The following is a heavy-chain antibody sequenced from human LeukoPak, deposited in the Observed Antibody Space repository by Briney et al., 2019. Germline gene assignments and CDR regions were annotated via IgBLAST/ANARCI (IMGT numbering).Heavy chain of an antibody. CDR3: VREIRGTDAFDF. Sequence: GGSLRLSCAASGLTVSRNYMSWVRQAPGKGLESVSVIYSGGSTYYADSVRGRFTISRDNAKTSLYLQMNSLRVEDTAIYYCVREIRGTDAFDFWGQGTMVSVSS. CDR2: IYSGGST. CDR1: GLTVSRNY. J-gene: IGHJ3*01. V-gene: IGHV3-53*01. D-gene: IGHD3-10*01.